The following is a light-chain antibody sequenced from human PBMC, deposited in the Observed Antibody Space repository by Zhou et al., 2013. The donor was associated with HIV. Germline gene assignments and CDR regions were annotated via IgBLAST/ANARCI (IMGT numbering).Light chain of an antibody. CDR1: SSNIGAGYD. Sequence: QSVLTQPPSVSGAPGQRVTISCTGSSSNIGAGYDVHWYQQFPGTAPKLLVYANTNRPSGVPDRFSGSKSGASASLAITGLQAEDEADYYCQSYDSRLSGSVFGGGTKADRP. J-gene: IGLJ2*01. CDR3: QSYDSRLSGSV. V-gene: IGLV1-40*01. CDR2: ANT.